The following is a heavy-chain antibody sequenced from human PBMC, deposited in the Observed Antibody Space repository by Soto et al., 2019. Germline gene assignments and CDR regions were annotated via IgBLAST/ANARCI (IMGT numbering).Heavy chain of an antibody. D-gene: IGHD6-13*01. V-gene: IGHV1-18*01. Sequence: ASVKVSCKSSGYTFTKFGISWVRQAPGQGLEWMGWNSAYNDNTNYAQKLQGRVTMTSDTSTSTAYMELRSLRSEDTAVYYCATGRIAAAGTFFDYWGQGTLVTVSS. CDR2: NSAYNDNT. CDR3: ATGRIAAAGTFFDY. J-gene: IGHJ4*02. CDR1: GYTFTKFG.